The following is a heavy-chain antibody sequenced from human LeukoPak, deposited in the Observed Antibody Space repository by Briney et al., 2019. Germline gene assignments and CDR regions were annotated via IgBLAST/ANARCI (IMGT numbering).Heavy chain of an antibody. V-gene: IGHV1-69*13. CDR3: ARAGYNWNYGYYYYYMDV. D-gene: IGHD1-7*01. CDR2: IIPIFGTA. J-gene: IGHJ6*03. Sequence: SVKVSCKASGGTFSSYAISWVRQAPGQGLEWMGGIIPIFGTANYAQKFQGRVTITADESTSTAYMELSSLRPEDTAVYYCARAGYNWNYGYYYYYMDVWGKGTTVTVSS. CDR1: GGTFSSYA.